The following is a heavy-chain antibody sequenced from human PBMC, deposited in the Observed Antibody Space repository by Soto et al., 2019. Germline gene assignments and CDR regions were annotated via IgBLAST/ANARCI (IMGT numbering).Heavy chain of an antibody. J-gene: IGHJ6*02. V-gene: IGHV3-30*18. D-gene: IGHD5-18*01. CDR2: ISYDGSNK. Sequence: GGSLRLSCAASGFTFSSYGMHWVRQAPGKGLEWVAVISYDGSNKYYADSVKGRFTISRDNSKNTLYLQMNSLGAEDTAVYYCAKDGFGYSYGYGGGMDVWGQGTTVTVSS. CDR1: GFTFSSYG. CDR3: AKDGFGYSYGYGGGMDV.